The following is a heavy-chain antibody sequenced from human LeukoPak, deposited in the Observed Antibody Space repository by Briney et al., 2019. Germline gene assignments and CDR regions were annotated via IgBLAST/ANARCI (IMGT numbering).Heavy chain of an antibody. J-gene: IGHJ6*02. CDR2: ISYDGSNK. Sequence: GKSLRLSCAASGFTFSSYAMHWVRQAPGKGLEWVAVISYDGSNKYYADSVKGRFTISRDNSKNTLCLQMNSLRAEDTAVYYCARDLCGGDCYYYYGMDVWGQGTTVTVSS. V-gene: IGHV3-30-3*01. CDR3: ARDLCGGDCYYYYGMDV. CDR1: GFTFSSYA. D-gene: IGHD2-21*02.